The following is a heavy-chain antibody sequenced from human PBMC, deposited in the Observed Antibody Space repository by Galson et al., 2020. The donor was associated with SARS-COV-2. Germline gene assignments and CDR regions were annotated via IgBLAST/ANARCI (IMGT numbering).Heavy chain of an antibody. D-gene: IGHD4-17*01. V-gene: IGHV3-72*01. Sequence: PGGSLRLSCAVSGFTFTDHYMYWVRQAPGKGLEWVGRTRHQDNRYSTEYAASVKGRFTISRDDSKNSLYLQMNSLKTEDTAVYYCVREIVSLEGDYEDGGDVYYGMDVWGQGTTVTVSS. CDR2: TRHQDNRYST. CDR3: VREIVSLEGDYEDGGDVYYGMDV. CDR1: GFTFTDHY. J-gene: IGHJ6*02.